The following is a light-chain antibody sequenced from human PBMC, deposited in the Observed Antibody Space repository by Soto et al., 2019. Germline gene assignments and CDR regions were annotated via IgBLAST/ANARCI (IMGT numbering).Light chain of an antibody. J-gene: IGLJ1*01. CDR1: SSDVGGYDF. CDR3: SSYTITSSPV. Sequence: QSALTQPASVSGSPGQSITISCTGTSSDVGGYDFVSWYRQYPGKAPKILIYEVTHRPSGVPDRFSGSKSGNTASLTISGLQADDEADYYCSSYTITSSPVFGPGTKVTVL. CDR2: EVT. V-gene: IGLV2-14*01.